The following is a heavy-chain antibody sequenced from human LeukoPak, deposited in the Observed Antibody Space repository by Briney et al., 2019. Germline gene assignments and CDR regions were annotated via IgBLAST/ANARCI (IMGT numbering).Heavy chain of an antibody. J-gene: IGHJ4*02. CDR2: ISSSSSTI. V-gene: IGHV3-48*01. D-gene: IGHD6-19*01. Sequence: GGSLRLPCAASGFTFSSYSMNWVRQAPGKGLEWVSYISSSSSTIYYADSVKGRFTISRDNAKNSLYLQMNSLRAEDTAVYYCARDKSVAGHSFDYWGQGTLVTVSS. CDR1: GFTFSSYS. CDR3: ARDKSVAGHSFDY.